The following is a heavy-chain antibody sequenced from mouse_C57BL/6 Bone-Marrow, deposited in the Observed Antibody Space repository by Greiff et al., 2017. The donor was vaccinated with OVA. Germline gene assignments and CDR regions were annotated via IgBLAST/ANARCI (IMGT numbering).Heavy chain of an antibody. J-gene: IGHJ2*01. CDR3: ARHDGSSYSY. CDR1: GFTFSSYG. CDR2: ISSGGSYT. Sequence: EVNLVESGGDLVKPGGSLKLSCAASGFTFSSYGMSWVRQTPDKRLEWVATISSGGSYTYYPDSVKGRFTISRDNAKNTLYLQMSSLKSEDTAMYYCARHDGSSYSYWGQGTTLTVSS. V-gene: IGHV5-6*01. D-gene: IGHD1-1*01.